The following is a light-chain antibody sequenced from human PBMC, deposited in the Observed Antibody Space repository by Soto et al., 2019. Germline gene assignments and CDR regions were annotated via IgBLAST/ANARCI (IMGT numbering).Light chain of an antibody. J-gene: IGKJ1*01. V-gene: IGKV4-1*01. Sequence: DIVMTQSPDSLAVSLGERATINCKSSQSVLNSSNKKKYVAWYQLAPGRPTKLLISWASTRESGVPERFSGSGAGTDFTFTSSILQAEDLAVYYCQQYSRPSPWTFGQGTKAEIK. CDR1: QSVLNSSNKKKY. CDR3: QQYSRPSPWT. CDR2: WAS.